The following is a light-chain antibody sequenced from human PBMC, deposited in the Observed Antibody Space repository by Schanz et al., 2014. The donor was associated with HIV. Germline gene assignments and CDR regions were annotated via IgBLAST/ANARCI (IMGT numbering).Light chain of an antibody. Sequence: QSALTQPASVSGSPGQSITISCTGTSSDVGGYNYPSWFQQHPGKAPKLMIFDVRNRPSGVSNRFSGSKSGNTASLTISGLQAEDEADYYCSSYTSSSTVVFGGGTKLTVL. V-gene: IGLV2-14*03. CDR3: SSYTSSSTVV. J-gene: IGLJ2*01. CDR2: DVR. CDR1: SSDVGGYNY.